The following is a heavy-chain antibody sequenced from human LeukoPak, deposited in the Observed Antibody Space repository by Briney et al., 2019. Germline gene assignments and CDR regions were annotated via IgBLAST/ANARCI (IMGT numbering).Heavy chain of an antibody. CDR2: IIPILGIA. CDR1: GGTFSSYA. Sequence: SVKVSCKASGGTFSSYAISWVRQAPGQGLEWMGRIIPILGIANYAQNFQGRVTITADKSTSTAYMELSSLRSEDTAVYYCARGLPEEYVRWGQGTLVTVSS. J-gene: IGHJ4*02. V-gene: IGHV1-69*04. D-gene: IGHD4-11*01. CDR3: ARGLPEEYVR.